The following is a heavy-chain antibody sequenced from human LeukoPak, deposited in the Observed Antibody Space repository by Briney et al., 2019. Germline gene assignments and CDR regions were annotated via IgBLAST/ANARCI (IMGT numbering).Heavy chain of an antibody. V-gene: IGHV4-59*11. CDR2: IFYVGST. CDR1: GESIGSHY. CDR3: ARGPAAAGTLDY. Sequence: KPSETLSLTCTVSGESIGSHYWSWIRQPPGKRLEWIGYIFYVGSTNYNLSLKSRVTISVDTSKNQFSLKLSSVTAADTAVYYCARGPAAAGTLDYWGQGTLVTVSS. D-gene: IGHD6-13*01. J-gene: IGHJ4*02.